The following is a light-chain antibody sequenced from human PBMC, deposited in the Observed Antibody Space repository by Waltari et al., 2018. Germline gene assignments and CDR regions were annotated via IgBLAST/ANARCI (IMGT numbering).Light chain of an antibody. CDR3: QHRDHWPPDAT. CDR1: QSVVSAY. CDR2: GAS. V-gene: IGKV3D-20*02. Sequence: EIVLTQSPGTLALSPGDRATLSGRAGQSVVSAYLAWYQQNPGRAPGLLIYGASRRAPGIPARFSGSGSGTDFTLPISSLEPEDFAVYYCQHRDHWPPDATFGPGTKVDI. J-gene: IGKJ3*01.